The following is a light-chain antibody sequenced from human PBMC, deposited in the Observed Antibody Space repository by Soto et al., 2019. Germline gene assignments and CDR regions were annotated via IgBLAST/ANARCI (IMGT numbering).Light chain of an antibody. V-gene: IGLV1-44*01. Sequence: QAVVTQPPSASGTPGQRVTIACSGSSSNIGRNTVHWYQQLPGTTPKLLIYSNDQRPSGVPDRFSGSKSGSSASLAISGRQSEDEADYYCAAWDDSLNGVVFGGGTKLTVL. J-gene: IGLJ2*01. CDR3: AAWDDSLNGVV. CDR1: SSNIGRNT. CDR2: SND.